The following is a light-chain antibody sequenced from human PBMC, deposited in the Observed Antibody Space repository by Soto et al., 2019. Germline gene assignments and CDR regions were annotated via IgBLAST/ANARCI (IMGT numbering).Light chain of an antibody. V-gene: IGLV2-14*01. CDR3: SSLTTSFTYV. Sequence: QSSLTHPASLSGSPGQSVAISCTGTSSDVGAYNYISWYQQHPGKAPKLLLSEVSNRPSGVSDRFSGSKSGNTASLTISGLQAEDEADYYCSSLTTSFTYVFGTGTKVTVL. CDR2: EVS. J-gene: IGLJ1*01. CDR1: SSDVGAYNY.